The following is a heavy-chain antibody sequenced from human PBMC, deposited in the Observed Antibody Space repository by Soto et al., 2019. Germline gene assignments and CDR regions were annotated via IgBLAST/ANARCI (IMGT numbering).Heavy chain of an antibody. CDR3: ARYLQNYGALDY. Sequence: QVQLVQSGAEVKNPGASVKVSCRASGYTLSNNYGISWVRQAPGQGIEWMGWINSYNGGTHNARKFQDRVTLTTDASTTTAYMEPRSLRSDDTAIYYCARYLQNYGALDYGGQGTLVTVSS. V-gene: IGHV1-18*01. J-gene: IGHJ4*02. CDR1: GYTLSNNYG. CDR2: INSYNGGT. D-gene: IGHD4-17*01.